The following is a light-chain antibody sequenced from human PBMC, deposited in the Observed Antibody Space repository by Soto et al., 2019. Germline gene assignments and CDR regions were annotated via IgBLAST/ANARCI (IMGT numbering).Light chain of an antibody. V-gene: IGKV3-15*01. CDR1: QSVSSN. Sequence: EIVMTQSPATLSVSPGERATLSCRASQSVSSNLAWYQQKPGQAPRLLIYGVSTRATGIPARFSGSGPGTEFTLTISSLQSEDFAVYYCQQYNNWPRTFGQGTKVDIK. J-gene: IGKJ1*01. CDR2: GVS. CDR3: QQYNNWPRT.